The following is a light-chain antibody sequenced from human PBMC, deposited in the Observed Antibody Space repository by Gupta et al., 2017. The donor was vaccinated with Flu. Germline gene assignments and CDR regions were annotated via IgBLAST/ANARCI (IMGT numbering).Light chain of an antibody. J-gene: IGKJ1*01. CDR2: GAY. CDR1: QSIGLN. Sequence: PATLSASPGERATFCCMASQSIGLNLAWYQQKPGQAPSLLMSGAYSAATGVPSRFRGSVSGTNFSLTVSSLQSEDFAVYFCHQYNIWPQAFGQGTKMELK. CDR3: HQYNIWPQA. V-gene: IGKV3-15*01.